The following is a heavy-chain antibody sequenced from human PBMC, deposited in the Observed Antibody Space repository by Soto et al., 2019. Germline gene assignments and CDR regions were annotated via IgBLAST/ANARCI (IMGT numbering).Heavy chain of an antibody. D-gene: IGHD3-3*01. CDR2: ISGSGGST. V-gene: IGHV3-23*01. J-gene: IGHJ6*02. CDR3: AKEHSIFTILYYYGMDV. CDR1: GFTFSSYA. Sequence: GGSLRLSCAASGFTFSSYAMSWVRQAPGKGLEWVSAISGSGGSTYYADSVKGRFTISRDNSKNTLYLQMNSLRAEDTAVYYCAKEHSIFTILYYYGMDVWGQGTTVTVSS.